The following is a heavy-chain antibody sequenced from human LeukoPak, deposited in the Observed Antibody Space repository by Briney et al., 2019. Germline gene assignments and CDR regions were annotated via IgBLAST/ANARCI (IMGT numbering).Heavy chain of an antibody. CDR3: ARQDDFWSGYQRYNWFDP. Sequence: SETLSLTCTVSGGSISGSSYYWGWIRQPPGKGLEWIGSIYYSGSTYYNPSLKSRVTISVDTSKNQFSLKLSSVTAADTAVYYCARQDDFWSGYQRYNWFDPWGQGTLVTVSS. D-gene: IGHD3-3*01. CDR1: GGSISGSSYY. J-gene: IGHJ5*02. CDR2: IYYSGST. V-gene: IGHV4-39*01.